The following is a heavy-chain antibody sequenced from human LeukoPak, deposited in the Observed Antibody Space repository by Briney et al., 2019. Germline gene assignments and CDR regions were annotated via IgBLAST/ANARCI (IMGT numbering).Heavy chain of an antibody. V-gene: IGHV1-2*02. CDR2: INPNSGGT. CDR3: ACGSPTGEFDY. Sequence: GASVKVSCKASGYTFTSYGISWVRQAPGQGLEWMGWINPNSGGTNYAQKFQGRVTMTRDTSISTAYMELSRLRSDDTAVYYCACGSPTGEFDYWGQGTLVTVSS. D-gene: IGHD1-26*01. J-gene: IGHJ4*02. CDR1: GYTFTSYG.